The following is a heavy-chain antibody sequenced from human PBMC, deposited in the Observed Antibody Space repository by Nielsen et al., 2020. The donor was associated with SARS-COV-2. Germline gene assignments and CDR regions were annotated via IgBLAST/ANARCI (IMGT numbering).Heavy chain of an antibody. V-gene: IGHV1-2*06. D-gene: IGHD2-8*02. CDR1: EYTFTDFH. CDR3: ARGYCSGGACYGDAFHV. CDR2: INPNSGGG. J-gene: IGHJ3*01. Sequence: ASVKVSCKASEYTFTDFHIHWVRQAPGQGLEWMGRINPNSGGGNSAQKFQGRVYLTSDSSVNTAYMELRGLTSEDTAIYFCARGYCSGGACYGDAFHVWGQGTLVSVS.